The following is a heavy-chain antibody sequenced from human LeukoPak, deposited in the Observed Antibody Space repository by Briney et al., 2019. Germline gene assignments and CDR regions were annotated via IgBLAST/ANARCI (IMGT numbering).Heavy chain of an antibody. CDR3: AKGPYYNESSGYYYDY. CDR1: GFTFSSYA. D-gene: IGHD3-22*01. CDR2: ISGSGGST. J-gene: IGHJ4*02. Sequence: GGSLRLSCAASGFTFSSYAMSWVRQAPGKGPEWVSAISGSGGSTYYADSVKGRFTISRDNSKNTLYLQMNILRAEDTAVYYCAKGPYYNESSGYYYDYWGQGTLVTVSS. V-gene: IGHV3-23*01.